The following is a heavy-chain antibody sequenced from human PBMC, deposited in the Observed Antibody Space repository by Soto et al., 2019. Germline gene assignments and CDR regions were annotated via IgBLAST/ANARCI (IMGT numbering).Heavy chain of an antibody. Sequence: GGSLRLSCAASGFTFSDYYMSWIRQAPGKGLEWVPYISSSGSTIYYADSVKGRFTISRDNAKNSLYLQMNSLRAEDTAVYYCARCGYAPYYYYHYYMDVWGKGTTVTVSS. J-gene: IGHJ6*03. D-gene: IGHD5-12*01. V-gene: IGHV3-11*01. CDR3: ARCGYAPYYYYHYYMDV. CDR1: GFTFSDYY. CDR2: ISSSGSTI.